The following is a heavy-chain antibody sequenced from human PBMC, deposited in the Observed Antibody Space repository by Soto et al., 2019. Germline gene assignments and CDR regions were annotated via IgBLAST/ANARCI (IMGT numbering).Heavy chain of an antibody. CDR1: GFTFSSYS. CDR3: GGVGGQLVPGFDY. V-gene: IGHV3-21*04. Sequence: EVQLVESGGGLVKPGGSLRLSCAASGFTFSSYSMNWVRQAPGKGLEWVSSISSSSSYIYYADSVKGRFTISRDNGKNPPYLEMNSLRAEETAGYYWGGVGGQLVPGFDYWGQGTLVTVSS. D-gene: IGHD6-6*01. J-gene: IGHJ4*02. CDR2: ISSSSSYI.